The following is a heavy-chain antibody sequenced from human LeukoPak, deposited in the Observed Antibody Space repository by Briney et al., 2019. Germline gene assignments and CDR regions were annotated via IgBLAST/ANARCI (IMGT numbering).Heavy chain of an antibody. Sequence: QPGGSLRLSCAASGFIFNSYGMHWVRQAPGKGLEWVAGISNDGTNKYYADSVKGRFTISRDNSKNTMFLQMNSLRPEDTAVYYCAKAAYCTSTSCYFSGHAQRPLDSWGQGTLVIVSS. CDR3: AKAAYCTSTSCYFSGHAQRPLDS. CDR1: GFIFNSYG. V-gene: IGHV3-30*18. D-gene: IGHD2-2*01. J-gene: IGHJ4*02. CDR2: ISNDGTNK.